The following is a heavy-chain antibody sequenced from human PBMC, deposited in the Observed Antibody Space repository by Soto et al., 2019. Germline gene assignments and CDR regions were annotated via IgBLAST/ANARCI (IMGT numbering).Heavy chain of an antibody. D-gene: IGHD3-22*01. Sequence: VGSLRLSCAASGFTFSDYYMSWIRQAPGKGLEWVSYISSSGSTIYYADSVKGRFTISRDNAKNSLYLQMNSLRAEDTAVYYCARGYYYDSSGYYSPDPYYYYGMDVWGQGTTVTVSS. J-gene: IGHJ6*02. CDR1: GFTFSDYY. CDR3: ARGYYYDSSGYYSPDPYYYYGMDV. V-gene: IGHV3-11*01. CDR2: ISSSGSTI.